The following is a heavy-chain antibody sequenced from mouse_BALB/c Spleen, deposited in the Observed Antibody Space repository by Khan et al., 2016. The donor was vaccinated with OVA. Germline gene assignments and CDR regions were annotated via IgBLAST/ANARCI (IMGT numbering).Heavy chain of an antibody. D-gene: IGHD2-3*01. Sequence: MQLEESGAELVRPGALVKLSCKGSGFNIKDYYIHWVKQRPEQGLEWIGWIDPENDNTIYDPKFQGKASITADTSSNTAYLQLSSLTSEDTAVYYCTRDGYSPWFAYWGQGTLITVSA. CDR1: GFNIKDYY. CDR3: TRDGYSPWFAY. V-gene: IGHV14-1*02. CDR2: IDPENDNT. J-gene: IGHJ3*01.